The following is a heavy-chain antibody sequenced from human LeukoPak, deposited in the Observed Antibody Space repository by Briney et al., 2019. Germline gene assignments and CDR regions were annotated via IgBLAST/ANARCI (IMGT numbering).Heavy chain of an antibody. J-gene: IGHJ4*02. V-gene: IGHV3-7*01. CDR1: GFTFSSYW. CDR2: IKQDGTKK. Sequence: GSLRLSCVASGFTFSSYWMSWVRQAPGKGLEWVATIKQDGTKKYYVDSVKGRFTISRDNAKNSLYLQMNSLRAADTAVYYCARETPPHDTSDYDYWGQGTLVTVSS. CDR3: ARETPPHDTSDYDY. D-gene: IGHD3-22*01.